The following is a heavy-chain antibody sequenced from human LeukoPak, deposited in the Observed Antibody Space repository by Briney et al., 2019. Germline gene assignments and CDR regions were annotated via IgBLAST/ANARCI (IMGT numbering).Heavy chain of an antibody. J-gene: IGHJ4*02. CDR1: GFTFGDYF. D-gene: IGHD1-26*01. CDR3: SRRGWGSYSQDY. V-gene: IGHV3-11*04. Sequence: GWSLRLSCEGSGFTFGDYFMTWIRQAPGKGLGWLSYISGSAHVVYYAESVQGRFTVSRDNAKMSLFLQMDSRRVDDTAVYYCSRRGWGSYSQDYWGQGTLVTVSA. CDR2: ISGSAHVV.